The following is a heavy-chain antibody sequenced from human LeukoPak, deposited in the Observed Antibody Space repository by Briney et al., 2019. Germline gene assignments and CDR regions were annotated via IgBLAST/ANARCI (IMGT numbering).Heavy chain of an antibody. J-gene: IGHJ4*02. Sequence: ASVKVSCKASGYTFTSYYIHWVRQAPGQGLEWMGIINPSGGSTNYAQRFQGRVTMTRDTSTSTAYMELSSLRSEDTAVYYCASALYYDSSGYYADYWGQGTLVTVSS. V-gene: IGHV1-46*01. CDR1: GYTFTSYY. CDR3: ASALYYDSSGYYADY. D-gene: IGHD3-22*01. CDR2: INPSGGST.